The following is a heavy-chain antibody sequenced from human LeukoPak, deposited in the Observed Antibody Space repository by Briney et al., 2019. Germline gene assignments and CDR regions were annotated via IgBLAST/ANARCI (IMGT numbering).Heavy chain of an antibody. CDR1: GYTFTSYY. V-gene: IGHV1-46*01. CDR3: ARVGSAAATADY. J-gene: IGHJ4*02. Sequence: AAVKVSCKASGYTFTSYYMHWMRQAPGQGPEWMGIINPRGGSTDYAQKFQGRITMTSDTSTSTVYMELNSLRSDDTAVYFCARVGSAAATADYWGQGTLVTVSS. D-gene: IGHD6-25*01. CDR2: INPRGGST.